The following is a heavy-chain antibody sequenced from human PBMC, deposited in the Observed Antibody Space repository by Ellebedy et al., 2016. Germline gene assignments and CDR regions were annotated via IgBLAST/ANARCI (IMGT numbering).Heavy chain of an antibody. Sequence: GGSLRLSXKGSGYSFTSYWIGWVRQMPGKGLEWMGIIYPGDSDTRYSPSFQGQVTISADKSISTAYLQWSSLKASDIAIYYCARLTIFGVVIFEYWGQGTLVTVSS. V-gene: IGHV5-51*01. J-gene: IGHJ4*02. CDR3: ARLTIFGVVIFEY. CDR2: IYPGDSDT. D-gene: IGHD3-3*01. CDR1: GYSFTSYW.